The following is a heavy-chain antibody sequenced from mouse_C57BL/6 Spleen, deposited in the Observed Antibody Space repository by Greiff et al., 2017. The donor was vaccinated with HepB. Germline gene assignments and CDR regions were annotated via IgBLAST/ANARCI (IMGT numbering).Heavy chain of an antibody. Sequence: EVKLQESGPGMVKPSQSLSLTCTVTGYSITSGYDWHWIRHFPGNKLEWMGYISYSGSTNYNPSLKSRISITHDTSKNHFFLKLNSVTTEDTATYYCARADYYGSGFAYWGQGTLVTVSA. J-gene: IGHJ3*01. CDR3: ARADYYGSGFAY. D-gene: IGHD1-1*01. V-gene: IGHV3-1*01. CDR1: GYSITSGYD. CDR2: ISYSGST.